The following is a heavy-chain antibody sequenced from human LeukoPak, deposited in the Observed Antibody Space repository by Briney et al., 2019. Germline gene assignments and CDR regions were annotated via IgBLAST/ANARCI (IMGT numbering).Heavy chain of an antibody. CDR1: GYTFTDYY. CDR2: ISPNSGGT. V-gene: IGHV1-2*02. D-gene: IGHD4/OR15-4a*01. CDR3: ARTAGYGASAFDY. Sequence: ASVKVSCKASGYTFTDYYMHWVRQAPGQGLEWMGWISPNSGGTNYAQKFQGRVTMTRDTSISTAYMELSRLRSDDTAVYYCARTAGYGASAFDYWGQGTLVTVSS. J-gene: IGHJ4*02.